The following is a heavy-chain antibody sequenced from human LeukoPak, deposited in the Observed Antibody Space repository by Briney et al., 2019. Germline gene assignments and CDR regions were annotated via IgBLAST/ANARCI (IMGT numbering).Heavy chain of an antibody. V-gene: IGHV4-61*09. Sequence: SQTLSLTCTVSGGSISTGSYCWSWIRQPAGKGLEWIGHIYTSGTTNYNPSLKSRVTISIYTSKNQFSLKLSSVTAADTAVYYCARGLWFGDENPPYFDYWGQGTLVTVSS. J-gene: IGHJ4*02. CDR2: IYTSGTT. CDR1: GGSISTGSYC. D-gene: IGHD3-10*01. CDR3: ARGLWFGDENPPYFDY.